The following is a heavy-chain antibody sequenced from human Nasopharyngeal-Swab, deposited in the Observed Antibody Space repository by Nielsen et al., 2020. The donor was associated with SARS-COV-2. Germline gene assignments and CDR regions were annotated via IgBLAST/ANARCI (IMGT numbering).Heavy chain of an antibody. CDR1: GFTVSSNY. V-gene: IGHV3-53*01. J-gene: IGHJ4*02. CDR2: IYSGGST. Sequence: GESLKISCAASGFTVSSNYMSRVRQAPGKGLEWVSVIYSGGSTYYADSVKGRFTISRDNSKNTLYLQMNSLRAEDTAVYYCARLRDGYNWTPIDYWGQGTLVTVSS. CDR3: ARLRDGYNWTPIDY. D-gene: IGHD5-24*01.